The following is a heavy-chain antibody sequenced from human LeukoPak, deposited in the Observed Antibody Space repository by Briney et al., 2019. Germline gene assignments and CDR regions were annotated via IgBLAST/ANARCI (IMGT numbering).Heavy chain of an antibody. Sequence: GGCLRLSSSAPGFNFNTCPMHWLRQAPGKGREFVAAISTVGKDTYYADSVKGRFTISRDNSRNTLYLQMSSLRVEDTAVYYCVKERPFYDYWGQGTLVTVSS. CDR2: ISTVGKDT. D-gene: IGHD2/OR15-2a*01. J-gene: IGHJ4*02. CDR1: GFNFNTCP. CDR3: VKERPFYDY. V-gene: IGHV3-64D*06.